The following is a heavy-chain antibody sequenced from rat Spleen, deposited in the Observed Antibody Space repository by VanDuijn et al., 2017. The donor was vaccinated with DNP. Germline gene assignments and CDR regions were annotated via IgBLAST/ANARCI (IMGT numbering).Heavy chain of an antibody. CDR3: TRVGVEPGYNPYYFDY. Sequence: EVQLQESGPGLVKPSQSLSLTCSVTGYSITSSYRWNWIRKFPGNKMEWMAYISYSGITGYNPSLKSRISITRDTSKNQFFLQLNSVTTEDTATYYCTRVGVEPGYNPYYFDYWGQGVMVTVSS. V-gene: IGHV3-1*01. CDR2: ISYSGIT. CDR1: GYSITSSY. D-gene: IGHD1-4*01. J-gene: IGHJ2*01.